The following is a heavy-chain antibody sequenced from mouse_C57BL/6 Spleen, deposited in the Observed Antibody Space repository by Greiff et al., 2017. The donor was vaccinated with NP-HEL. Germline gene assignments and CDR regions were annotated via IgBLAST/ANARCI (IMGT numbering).Heavy chain of an antibody. CDR2: IDPSDSYT. Sequence: VQLQQPGAELVMPGASVKLSCKASGYTFTSYWMHWVKQRPGQGLEWIGEIDPSDSYTNYNQKFKGKSTLTVDKSSSTAYMQLSSLTSEDSAVYYCARESYTHFDYWGQGTTLTVSS. J-gene: IGHJ2*01. V-gene: IGHV1-69*01. CDR3: ARESYTHFDY. CDR1: GYTFTSYW. D-gene: IGHD1-1*01.